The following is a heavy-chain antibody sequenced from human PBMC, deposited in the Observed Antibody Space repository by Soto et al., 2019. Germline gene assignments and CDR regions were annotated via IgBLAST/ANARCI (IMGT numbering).Heavy chain of an antibody. CDR2: ISYSGST. CDR3: ASGRLWFRDVGYFDG. D-gene: IGHD3-10*01. Sequence: QVQLQESGPGLVKSSQTLSLPCTVSGASISSGGYYWSWIRQRPGEGLAWIGYISYSGSTYDNPSRKRLVSISMDTSKNQFARKRNSVTDADTAGYDGASGRLWFRDVGYFDGWGQGSLVIVSS. V-gene: IGHV4-31*01. CDR1: GASISSGGYY. J-gene: IGHJ4*02.